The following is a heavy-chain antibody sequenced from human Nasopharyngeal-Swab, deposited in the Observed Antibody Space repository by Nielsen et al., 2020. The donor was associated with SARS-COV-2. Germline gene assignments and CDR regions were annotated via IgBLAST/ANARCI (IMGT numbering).Heavy chain of an antibody. CDR3: ARGIGTRLRFHRYYMDV. V-gene: IGHV4-34*01. D-gene: IGHD3-3*01. CDR1: GGSFSGYY. Sequence: SETLSLTCAVYGGSFSGYYWSWIRHPPGKGLEWIGEINHSGSTNYNPSLKSRVTISVDTSKNQFSLKLSSVTAADTAVYYCARGIGTRLRFHRYYMDVWGKGTTVTVSS. J-gene: IGHJ6*03. CDR2: INHSGST.